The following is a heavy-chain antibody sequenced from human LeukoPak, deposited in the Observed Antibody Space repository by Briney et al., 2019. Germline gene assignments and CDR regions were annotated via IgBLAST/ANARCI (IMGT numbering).Heavy chain of an antibody. CDR1: GFTFSSYS. Sequence: GGSLRLSCAASGFTFSSYSMNWVRQAPGKGLEWVSGISWNSGSIGYADSVKGRFTISRDNAKNSLYLQMNSLRAEDTALYYCAKDMGDSSLYYFDYWGQGTLVTVSS. V-gene: IGHV3-9*01. CDR3: AKDMGDSSLYYFDY. J-gene: IGHJ4*02. D-gene: IGHD3-22*01. CDR2: ISWNSGSI.